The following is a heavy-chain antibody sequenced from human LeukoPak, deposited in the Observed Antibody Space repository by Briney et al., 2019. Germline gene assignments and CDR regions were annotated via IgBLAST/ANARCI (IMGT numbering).Heavy chain of an antibody. CDR2: IYYSGST. CDR3: ARQGSFDSSGYIVSGDWFDP. Sequence: SSETLSLTCPVSGGSISSSSYSWGWIRQPPGKGLEWIGSIYYSGSTYYNPSLKSRVTISVDTSKNQFSLKLSSVTAADTAVYYCARQGSFDSSGYIVSGDWFDPWGQGTLVTVSS. V-gene: IGHV4-39*01. J-gene: IGHJ5*02. D-gene: IGHD3-22*01. CDR1: GGSISSSSYS.